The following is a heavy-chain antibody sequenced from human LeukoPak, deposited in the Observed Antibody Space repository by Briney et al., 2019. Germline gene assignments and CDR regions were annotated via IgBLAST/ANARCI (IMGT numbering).Heavy chain of an antibody. Sequence: GASVKVSCKASGYTFTGYYMHWVRQAPGQGLEWMGWINPNSGGTNYAQKFQGRVTMTRDTSISTAYMELSRLRSDDTAVYYCASSKGSVYYYYMDVWGKGTTVTVSS. CDR3: ASSKGSVYYYYMDV. CDR1: GYTFTGYY. J-gene: IGHJ6*03. V-gene: IGHV1-2*02. CDR2: INPNSGGT.